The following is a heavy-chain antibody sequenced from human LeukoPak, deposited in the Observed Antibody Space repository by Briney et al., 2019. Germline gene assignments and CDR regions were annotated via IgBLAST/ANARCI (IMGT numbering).Heavy chain of an antibody. CDR3: VRCYLSFVTAIEDYYHYMDV. D-gene: IGHD2-21*02. J-gene: IGHJ6*03. V-gene: IGHV4-4*07. Sequence: SETLSLTCTVSGGSISSYYWSWIRQPVGEGLEWIGRVYTSGNTYYNPSLKSRVNISVDTSMNQFYLKVNSVTAADTAIYYCVRCYLSFVTAIEDYYHYMDVWGKGTTVTVSS. CDR1: GGSISSYY. CDR2: VYTSGNT.